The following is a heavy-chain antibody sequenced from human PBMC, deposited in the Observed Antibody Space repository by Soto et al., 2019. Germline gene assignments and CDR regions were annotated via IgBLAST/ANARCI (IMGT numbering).Heavy chain of an antibody. J-gene: IGHJ4*02. D-gene: IGHD3-22*01. V-gene: IGHV4-61*08. CDR1: AGSIRSGDYY. CDR3: ARVPSYDSSGSYPTGYSDY. CDR2: IYYSGST. Sequence: SVTLSLTCPVSAGSIRSGDYYLSWIRKPPGKGLEWIGYIYYSGSTNYNPSLKSRVTISVDTSKNQFSLKLSSVTAADTAVYYCARVPSYDSSGSYPTGYSDYRVQRTLVTFS.